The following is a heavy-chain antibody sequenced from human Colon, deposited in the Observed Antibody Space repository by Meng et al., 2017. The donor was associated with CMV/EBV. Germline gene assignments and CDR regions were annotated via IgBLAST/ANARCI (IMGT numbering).Heavy chain of an antibody. CDR1: GYTFFSYW. Sequence: GESLKISCTGSGYTFFSYWIGWVRQEPGKGLEWMGIIYPADSDTRYSPSFQGQVLISADKSINTAYLEWYSLQASDTAIYYCARGGSGSFNWFDSWGQGTLVTVSS. J-gene: IGHJ5*01. V-gene: IGHV5-51*06. D-gene: IGHD3-10*01. CDR2: IYPADSDT. CDR3: ARGGSGSFNWFDS.